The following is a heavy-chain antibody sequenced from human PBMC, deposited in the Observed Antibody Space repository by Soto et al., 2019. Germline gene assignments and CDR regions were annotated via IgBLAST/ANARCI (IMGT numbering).Heavy chain of an antibody. V-gene: IGHV1-69*13. CDR1: GGTFSSHA. Sequence: ASVKVSCKASGGTFSSHAISWVRQAPGQGLEWMGGIIPIFGTANYAQKFQGRVTITADESTSTAYMELSSLRSEDTAVYYCASQLYYYDSSGYSYFDYWGQGTLVTVSS. CDR3: ASQLYYYDSSGYSYFDY. J-gene: IGHJ4*02. D-gene: IGHD3-22*01. CDR2: IIPIFGTA.